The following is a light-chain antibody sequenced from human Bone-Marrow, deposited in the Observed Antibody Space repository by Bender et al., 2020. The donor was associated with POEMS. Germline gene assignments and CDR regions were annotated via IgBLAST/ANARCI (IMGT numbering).Light chain of an antibody. V-gene: IGLV1-44*01. Sequence: QSVLTQPPSASGTPGQRVTISCSGGSIGRNPINWYQQLPGTAPRLVIYADDRRPSGVPDRFSGSKSGTSASLAITGLQSEDEADYFCAAWDDSLNGVLFGGGTKLTVL. CDR1: SIGRNP. J-gene: IGLJ3*02. CDR3: AAWDDSLNGVL. CDR2: ADD.